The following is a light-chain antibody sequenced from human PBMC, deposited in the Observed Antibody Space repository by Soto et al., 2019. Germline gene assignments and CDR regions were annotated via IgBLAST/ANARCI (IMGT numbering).Light chain of an antibody. J-gene: IGKJ5*01. V-gene: IGKV3D-20*02. CDR3: QQRYAWPPIT. CDR1: QSVSSRY. Sequence: EIVLTQSPGTLSLSPGERATLSCRASQSVSSRYLAWYQQKPGQAPRLLIYGASSRATGIPDRFSGSGSETDFTLTISNLEPEDFAVYYCQQRYAWPPITFGQGTRLEIK. CDR2: GAS.